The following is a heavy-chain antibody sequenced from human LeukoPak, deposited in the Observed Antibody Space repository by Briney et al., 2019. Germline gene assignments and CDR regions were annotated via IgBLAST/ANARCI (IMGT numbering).Heavy chain of an antibody. CDR1: GFTFSSYS. V-gene: IGHV3-21*01. D-gene: IGHD6-19*01. CDR2: ISGSSSYI. Sequence: PGESLRLSCAASGFTFSSYSMNWVRQAPGKRLEWVSSISGSSSYINYADSVKGRFTISRGNAQNSLFLQLNSLRAEDTAVYYCARDPYSSGWYKDAFDIWGQGTMVTVSS. J-gene: IGHJ3*02. CDR3: ARDPYSSGWYKDAFDI.